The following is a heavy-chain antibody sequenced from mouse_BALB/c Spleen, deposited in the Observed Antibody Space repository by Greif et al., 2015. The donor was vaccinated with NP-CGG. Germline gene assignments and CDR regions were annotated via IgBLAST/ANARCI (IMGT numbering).Heavy chain of an antibody. V-gene: IGHV1S137*01. D-gene: IGHD1-2*01. Sequence: VKLMESGAELVRPGGSVKISCKGSGYTFTDYAMHWVKQSHAKSLEWIGVISTYYGDASYNQKFKGKATMTVDKSSSPAYMELARLTSEDSAIYYCATPITTASAWFAYWGQGTLVTVSA. CDR3: ATPITTASAWFAY. CDR1: GYTFTDYA. CDR2: ISTYYGDA. J-gene: IGHJ3*01.